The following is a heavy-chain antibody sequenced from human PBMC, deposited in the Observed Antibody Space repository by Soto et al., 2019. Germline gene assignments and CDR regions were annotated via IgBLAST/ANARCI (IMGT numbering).Heavy chain of an antibody. V-gene: IGHV4-61*08. CDR3: ARDRVGGGWLVVESD. CDR2: IYYSGST. D-gene: IGHD6-19*01. Sequence: QVQLQESGPGLVKPSETLSLTCSVSGGSVSSGDYYWSWVRQPPGKGLEWIGYIYYSGSTKSSPSLKSRVTTSVEKSKNQFSLKLSSVTAADTAVYYCARDRVGGGWLVVESDWGQGTLVTVSA. J-gene: IGHJ4*02. CDR1: GGSVSSGDYY.